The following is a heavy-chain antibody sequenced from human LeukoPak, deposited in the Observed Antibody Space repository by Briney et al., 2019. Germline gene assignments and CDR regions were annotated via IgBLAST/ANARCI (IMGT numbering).Heavy chain of an antibody. V-gene: IGHV4-34*01. CDR3: ARQNTAFDY. J-gene: IGHJ4*02. Sequence: SETLSLTCAVYGGSFSGYYWSWIRQPPGKGLEWIGEINHSGSTNYNPSLKSRVTTSVDTSKNQFSLKLSSVTAADTAVYYCARQNTAFDYWGQGTLVTVSS. D-gene: IGHD5-18*01. CDR2: INHSGST. CDR1: GGSFSGYY.